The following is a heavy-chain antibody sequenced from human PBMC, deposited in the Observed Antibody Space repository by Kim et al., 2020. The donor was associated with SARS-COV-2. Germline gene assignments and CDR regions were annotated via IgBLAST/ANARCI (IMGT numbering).Heavy chain of an antibody. J-gene: IGHJ3*02. CDR3: ASRDPNFTYYDFWSGYWTPPWHAFDI. CDR1: GYTFTSYD. V-gene: IGHV1-8*01. CDR2: MNPNSGNT. D-gene: IGHD3-3*01. Sequence: ASVKVSCKASGYTFTSYDINWVRQATGQGLEWMGWMNPNSGNTGYAQKFQGRVTMTRNTSISTAYMELSSLRSEDTAVYYCASRDPNFTYYDFWSGYWTPPWHAFDIWAKGQWSPSLQ.